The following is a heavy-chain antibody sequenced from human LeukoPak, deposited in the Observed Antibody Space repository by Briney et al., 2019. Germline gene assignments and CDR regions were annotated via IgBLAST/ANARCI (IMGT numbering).Heavy chain of an antibody. D-gene: IGHD3-16*02. Sequence: SVKVSCKASGGTFSSYAISWVRQAPGQGLEWMGGIIPIVGTANYAQKFQGRVTITADESTSTAYMELSSLRSEDTAVYYCASWVAFGGVIVKPFDYWGQGTLVTVSS. J-gene: IGHJ4*02. CDR3: ASWVAFGGVIVKPFDY. CDR2: IIPIVGTA. CDR1: GGTFSSYA. V-gene: IGHV1-69*01.